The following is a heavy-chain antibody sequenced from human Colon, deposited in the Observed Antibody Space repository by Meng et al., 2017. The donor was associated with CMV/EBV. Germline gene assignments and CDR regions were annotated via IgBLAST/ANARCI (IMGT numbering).Heavy chain of an antibody. CDR2: ISYDGSSD. Sequence: GGSLRLSCAASGFTFSSYSMNWVRQAPGKGLEWVAVISYDGSSDYYADSVKGRFTISRDNSKNTLYLQVSSLRAEDTAVYYCARDIGRYCAGGTCYARPYLYDLDVWGQGTTVTVSS. J-gene: IGHJ6*02. D-gene: IGHD2-15*01. V-gene: IGHV3-30*03. CDR3: ARDIGRYCAGGTCYARPYLYDLDV. CDR1: GFTFSSYS.